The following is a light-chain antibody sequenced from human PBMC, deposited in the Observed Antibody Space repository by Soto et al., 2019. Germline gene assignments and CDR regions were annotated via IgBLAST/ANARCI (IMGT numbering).Light chain of an antibody. CDR1: QSVSSSY. CDR2: GAS. V-gene: IGKV3-20*01. Sequence: VWSQSQGTLSLSPGERATLSCRASQSVSSSYLAWYQQKPGQAPRLLIYGASSRATGIPDRFSGSGSGTDFTLTISRLEPEDFTVYYCQQYGSSPKTFGQGAKAAI. CDR3: QQYGSSPKT. J-gene: IGKJ1*01.